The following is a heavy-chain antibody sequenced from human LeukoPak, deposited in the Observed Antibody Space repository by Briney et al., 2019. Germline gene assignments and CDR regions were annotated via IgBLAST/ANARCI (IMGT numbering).Heavy chain of an antibody. CDR3: AKDSAIFGVGPFYMDV. V-gene: IGHV3-23*01. CDR1: GFTFSSYA. J-gene: IGHJ6*03. D-gene: IGHD3-3*01. CDR2: ISGSGGST. Sequence: PGGSLRLSCAASGFTFSSYAMSWVRQAPGKGLEWVSAISGSGGSTYYADSVKGRFTISRDNSKNTLYLQMNSLRAEDTAVYYCAKDSAIFGVGPFYMDVWGKGTTVTVSS.